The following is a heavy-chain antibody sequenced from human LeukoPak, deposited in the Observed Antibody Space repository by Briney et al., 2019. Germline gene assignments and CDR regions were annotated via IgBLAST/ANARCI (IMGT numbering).Heavy chain of an antibody. CDR2: INPNSGAT. CDR1: GYTFTGHY. Sequence: ASVKVSCEASGYTFTGHYLHWVRQAPGQGLEWMGWINPNSGATNYAQKFQGRVTMTRDTSISTAYVELSSLRSDDTAVYYCARTYDYDSSGYWGYWGQGTLVTVSS. CDR3: ARTYDYDSSGYWGY. J-gene: IGHJ4*02. V-gene: IGHV1-2*02. D-gene: IGHD3-22*01.